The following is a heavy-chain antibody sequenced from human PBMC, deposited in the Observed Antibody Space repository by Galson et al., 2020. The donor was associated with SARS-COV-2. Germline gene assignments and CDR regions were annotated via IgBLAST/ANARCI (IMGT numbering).Heavy chain of an antibody. CDR3: ARARIVVVINAFDI. D-gene: IGHD3-22*01. V-gene: IGHV4-31*03. CDR2: TYYSGST. J-gene: IGHJ3*02. CDR1: GGSISSGGYY. Sequence: ETSETLSLTCTVSGGSISSGGYYWSWIRQHPGKGLEWIGYTYYSGSTYSNPSLKSRVTISVDTSKNQFSLKLSSVTAADTAVYYCARARIVVVINAFDIWGQGTMVTVSS.